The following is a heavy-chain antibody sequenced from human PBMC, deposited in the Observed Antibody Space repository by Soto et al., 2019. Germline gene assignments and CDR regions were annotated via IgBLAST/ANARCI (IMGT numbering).Heavy chain of an antibody. V-gene: IGHV4-31*03. CDR2: IYSNGRT. Sequence: QVQLQESGPGLVKPSETLSLTCSVSGGSISSGGYYWSWIHQLPGKGLEWIGYIYSNGRTYYSPSLKSRVTMSVDTSKNQFSLKLNSVTAADTAIYFCARYTDYWGQGTLVTVSS. CDR1: GGSISSGGYY. CDR3: ARYTDY. J-gene: IGHJ4*02.